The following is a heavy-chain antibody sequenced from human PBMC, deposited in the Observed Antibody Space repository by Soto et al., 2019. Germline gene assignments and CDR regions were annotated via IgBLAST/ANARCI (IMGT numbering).Heavy chain of an antibody. CDR1: GFSFSGSW. CDR2: VKSDGFTT. V-gene: IGHV3-74*01. J-gene: IGHJ3*01. Sequence: GGSLRLPCAASGFSFSGSWMHWVRHAPRKELVWVSRVKSDGFTTDYADSVKGRFTVSRDNTKNMLYPQMNSLRVDDTAVYYCARDSDYDVGAFDFWGQGTMVTVSS. D-gene: IGHD3-22*01. CDR3: ARDSDYDVGAFDF.